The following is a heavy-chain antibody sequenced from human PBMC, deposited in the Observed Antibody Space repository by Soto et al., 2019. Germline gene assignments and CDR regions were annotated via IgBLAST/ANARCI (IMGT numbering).Heavy chain of an antibody. CDR2: ISTSGAIT. Sequence: PGGSLRLSCTASRFTFSSYALSWVRQAPGKGLEWVSAISTSGAITYYAESVRGRFTISRDDSKNTLYLQMNSLRAEDTGIYYCTTDSYSSIIVVRFDYWGHGTLVTVSS. D-gene: IGHD3-22*01. CDR1: RFTFSSYA. V-gene: IGHV3-23*01. CDR3: TTDSYSSIIVVRFDY. J-gene: IGHJ4*01.